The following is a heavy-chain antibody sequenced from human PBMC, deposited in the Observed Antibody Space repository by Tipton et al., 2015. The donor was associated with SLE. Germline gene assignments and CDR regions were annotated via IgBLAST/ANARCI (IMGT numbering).Heavy chain of an antibody. CDR1: GYTFSSYW. CDR2: INENGRYT. D-gene: IGHD5-12*01. Sequence: SLRLSCAASGYTFSSYWMHWVRQAPGKGPVWVSHINENGRYTDYADSVKGRFTISRDNAKNALYLQMNSLRAEDTAQYYCARVLREGYGMDVWGQGTTVTVSS. CDR3: ARVLREGYGMDV. V-gene: IGHV3-74*01. J-gene: IGHJ6*02.